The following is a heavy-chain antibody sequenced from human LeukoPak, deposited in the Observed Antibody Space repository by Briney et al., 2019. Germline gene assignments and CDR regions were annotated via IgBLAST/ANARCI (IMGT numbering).Heavy chain of an antibody. CDR2: ISYDGSSK. D-gene: IGHD3-10*01. V-gene: IGHV3-30*04. J-gene: IGHJ5*02. CDR1: GFTFSTYA. CDR3: ARDGGSGSYYKANWFDP. Sequence: GGSLRLSCAASGFTFSTYAMHWVRQAPGKGLEWVAVISYDGSSKYYADSVKGRFTISRDNSKNTLYLQMNSLRAEDTAVYYCARDGGSGSYYKANWFDPWGQGTLVTVSS.